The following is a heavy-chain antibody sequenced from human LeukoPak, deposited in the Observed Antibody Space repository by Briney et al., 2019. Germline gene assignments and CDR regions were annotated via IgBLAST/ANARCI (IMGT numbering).Heavy chain of an antibody. CDR3: ARIDFWMGMDV. J-gene: IGHJ6*04. V-gene: IGHV3-7*01. D-gene: IGHD3-3*01. Sequence: GGSLRLSCAASGFTFSNYWMSWVRQAPGKGLEWVANIKQDGSEKYYVDSLKGRFTISRDNAKNSLYLQMNSLRAEDTAVYYCARIDFWMGMDVWGKGTTVTVSS. CDR1: GFTFSNYW. CDR2: IKQDGSEK.